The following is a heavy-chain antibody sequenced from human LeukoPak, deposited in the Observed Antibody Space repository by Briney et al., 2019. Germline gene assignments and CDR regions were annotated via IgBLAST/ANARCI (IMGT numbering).Heavy chain of an antibody. J-gene: IGHJ2*01. Sequence: SVKVSCKASGGTFSSYAISWVRQAPGQGLEWMGRIISILGIANYAQKFQGRVTITADKSTSTAYMELSSLRAEDTAVYYCAKPVEQWLGPHWYFDLWGRGTLVTVSS. D-gene: IGHD6-19*01. V-gene: IGHV1-69*04. CDR1: GGTFSSYA. CDR3: AKPVEQWLGPHWYFDL. CDR2: IISILGIA.